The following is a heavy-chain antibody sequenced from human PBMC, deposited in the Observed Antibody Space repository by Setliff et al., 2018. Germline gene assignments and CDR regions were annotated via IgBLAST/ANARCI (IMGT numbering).Heavy chain of an antibody. CDR1: GFSFSSYT. J-gene: IGHJ4*02. V-gene: IGHV3-48*01. CDR2: IGGSSNTI. D-gene: IGHD3-3*01. Sequence: GGSLRLSCAASGFSFSSYTMNWVRQAPGKGLELISSIGGSSNTIFYADSVKGRFTISRDNAKNSLYLQMSSLRAEDTAVYYCAKVGIFGGGYFDLWGLGTLVTVSS. CDR3: AKVGIFGGGYFDL.